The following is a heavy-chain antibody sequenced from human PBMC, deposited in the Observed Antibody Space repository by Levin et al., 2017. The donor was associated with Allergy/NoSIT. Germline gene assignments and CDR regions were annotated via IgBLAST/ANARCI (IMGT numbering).Heavy chain of an antibody. Sequence: SETLSLTCAVYGASFSNNYWSWIRQPPGKGLEWIGEINHRGSTNYNPSLKSRVTISVDTSKNQLSLTLTSVTATDTAVYDCASVALGFREPFGYWGQGALVTVSS. J-gene: IGHJ4*02. V-gene: IGHV4-34*01. CDR1: GASFSNNY. D-gene: IGHD3-10*01. CDR2: INHRGST. CDR3: ASVALGFREPFGY.